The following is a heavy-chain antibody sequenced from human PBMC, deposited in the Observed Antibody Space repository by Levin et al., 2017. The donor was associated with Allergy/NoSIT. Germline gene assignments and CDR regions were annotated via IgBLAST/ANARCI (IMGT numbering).Heavy chain of an antibody. D-gene: IGHD2-2*01. CDR1: GFSLSTSGVG. Sequence: SGPTLVKPTQTLTLTCTFSGFSLSTSGVGVGWIRQPPGKALEWLALIYWDDDKRYSPSLKSRLTITKDTSKNQVVLTMTNMDPVDTATYYCAHSPDLYCSSTSCYGRGGWFDPWGQGTLVTVSS. CDR3: AHSPDLYCSSTSCYGRGGWFDP. V-gene: IGHV2-5*02. J-gene: IGHJ5*02. CDR2: IYWDDDK.